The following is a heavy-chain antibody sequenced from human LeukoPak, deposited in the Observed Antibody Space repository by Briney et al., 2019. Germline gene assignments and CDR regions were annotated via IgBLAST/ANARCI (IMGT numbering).Heavy chain of an antibody. CDR2: MNPNSGNT. Sequence: GSSVKVSCKASGYTFTSYDINWVRQATGQGLEWMGWMNPNSGNTGYAQKFQGRVTMTRNTSISTAYMELSSLRSEDTAVYYCARGLDYDFWSGYYGMDVWGQGTTVTVSS. CDR3: ARGLDYDFWSGYYGMDV. CDR1: GYTFTSYD. V-gene: IGHV1-8*01. D-gene: IGHD3-3*01. J-gene: IGHJ6*02.